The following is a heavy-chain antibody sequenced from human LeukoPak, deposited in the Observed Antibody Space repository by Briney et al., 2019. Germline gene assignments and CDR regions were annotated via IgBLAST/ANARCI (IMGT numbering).Heavy chain of an antibody. J-gene: IGHJ4*02. Sequence: GGSLRLSCAASGFTFSSYGMHWVRQAPGKGLEWVAFIRYDGSNKYYADSVKGRFTISRGNSKNTLYLQMNSLRAEDTAVYYCAKDGTPRYYYDSSGYSYYFDYWGQGTLVTVCS. V-gene: IGHV3-30*02. CDR1: GFTFSSYG. CDR3: AKDGTPRYYYDSSGYSYYFDY. CDR2: IRYDGSNK. D-gene: IGHD3-22*01.